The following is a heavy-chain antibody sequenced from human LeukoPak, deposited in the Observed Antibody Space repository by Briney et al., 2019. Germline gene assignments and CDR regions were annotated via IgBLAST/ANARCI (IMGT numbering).Heavy chain of an antibody. J-gene: IGHJ4*02. CDR3: TRGAYDSSSWYYFDY. Sequence: PGGSLRLSCTASGFTFGDYAMSWVRQAPGKGLEWVGFIRSKAYGGTTEYAASVKGRFTISRDDSKSIAYLQMNSLKTEDTAVYYCTRGAYDSSSWYYFDYWGQGTLVTVSS. CDR1: GFTFGDYA. D-gene: IGHD6-13*01. CDR2: IRSKAYGGTT. V-gene: IGHV3-49*04.